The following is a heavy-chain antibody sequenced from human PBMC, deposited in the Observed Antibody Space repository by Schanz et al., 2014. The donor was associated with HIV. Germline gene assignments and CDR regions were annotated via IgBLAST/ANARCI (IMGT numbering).Heavy chain of an antibody. J-gene: IGHJ6*02. CDR1: GFTFSSYG. V-gene: IGHV3-33*01. Sequence: QVQLVESGGGVVQPGRSLRLSCAASGFTFSSYGMHWVRQAPGKGLEWGAVIWYDGSNKYYADSVKGRFTISRDNSKNTLYLQMNSLRAEDTAVYYCAREGSNYYGSGSYYKTYGMDAWGQGTTVTVSS. D-gene: IGHD3-10*01. CDR3: AREGSNYYGSGSYYKTYGMDA. CDR2: IWYDGSNK.